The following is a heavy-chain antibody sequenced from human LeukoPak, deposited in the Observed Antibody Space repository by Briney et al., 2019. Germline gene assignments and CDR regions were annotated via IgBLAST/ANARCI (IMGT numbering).Heavy chain of an antibody. CDR2: INPNSGGT. CDR1: GYTFTGYY. CDR3: ARDILKATVTTLAY. J-gene: IGHJ4*02. D-gene: IGHD4-17*01. V-gene: IGHV1-2*02. Sequence: ASVKVSCKASGYTFTGYYMHWVRQAPGQGLEWVGWINPNSGGTNYAQKFQGRVTMTRDTSISTAYMELSRLRSDDTAVYYCARDILKATVTTLAYWGQGTLVTVSS.